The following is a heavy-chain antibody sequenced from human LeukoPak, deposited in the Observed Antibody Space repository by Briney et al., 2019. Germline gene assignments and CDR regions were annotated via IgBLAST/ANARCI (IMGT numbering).Heavy chain of an antibody. V-gene: IGHV1-2*06. CDR3: ASGGGFLEWLSINPDYFDY. D-gene: IGHD3-3*01. CDR1: GYTFTGYY. Sequence: ASVKVSCKASGYTFTGYYMHWVRQAPGQGLEWMGRINPNSGGTNYAQKFQGRVTMTRDTSISTAYMELSRLRSDDTAVYYCASGGGFLEWLSINPDYFDYWGQGTLVTVSS. CDR2: INPNSGGT. J-gene: IGHJ4*02.